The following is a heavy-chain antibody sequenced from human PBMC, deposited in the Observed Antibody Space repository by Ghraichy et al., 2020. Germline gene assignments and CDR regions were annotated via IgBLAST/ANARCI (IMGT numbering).Heavy chain of an antibody. V-gene: IGHV3-48*04. D-gene: IGHD5-18*01. CDR3: ARKPRYSYGYAFDY. CDR2: ISSSSSTI. Sequence: GGSLRLSCAASGFTFSSYSMNWVRQAPGKGLEWVSYISSSSSTIYYADSVKGRFTISRDNAKNSLYLQMNSLRAEDTAVYYCARKPRYSYGYAFDYWGQGTLVTVSS. CDR1: GFTFSSYS. J-gene: IGHJ4*02.